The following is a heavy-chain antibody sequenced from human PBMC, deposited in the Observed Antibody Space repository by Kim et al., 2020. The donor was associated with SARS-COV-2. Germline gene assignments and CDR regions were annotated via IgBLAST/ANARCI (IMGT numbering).Heavy chain of an antibody. CDR2: ISYDGSNK. D-gene: IGHD2-15*01. J-gene: IGHJ4*02. Sequence: GGSLRLSCAASGFTFSNYAMHWVRQAPGKGLDWVAIISYDGSNKYYADSVKGRFTISRDNSKNTLYLQMNSLRAEDTAVYYCARSSKLYYFDHWGQGTLVTVSS. V-gene: IGHV3-30-3*01. CDR1: GFTFSNYA. CDR3: ARSSKLYYFDH.